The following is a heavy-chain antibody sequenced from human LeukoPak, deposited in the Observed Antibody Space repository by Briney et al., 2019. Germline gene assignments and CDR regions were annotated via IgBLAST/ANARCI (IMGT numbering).Heavy chain of an antibody. CDR3: ARVSIVVVTANPTRIFDY. Sequence: PSETLSLTCAVYGGSFSGYYWSWIRQPPGKGLEWIGEINHSGSTNYNPFLKSRVTISVDTSKNQFSLKLSSVTAADTAVYYCARVSIVVVTANPTRIFDYWGQGTLVTVSS. V-gene: IGHV4-34*01. D-gene: IGHD2-21*02. CDR1: GGSFSGYY. J-gene: IGHJ4*02. CDR2: INHSGST.